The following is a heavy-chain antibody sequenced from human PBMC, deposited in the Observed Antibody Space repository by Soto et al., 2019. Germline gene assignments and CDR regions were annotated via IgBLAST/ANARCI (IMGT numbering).Heavy chain of an antibody. CDR1: GDSVSSNSAA. CDR2: TYYRSKWYN. J-gene: IGHJ4*02. CDR3: AREPVANYDILTGYYSPRPLDY. D-gene: IGHD3-9*01. V-gene: IGHV6-1*01. Sequence: SPTLSLTCAISGDSVSSNSAAWNWIRQSPSRGLEWLGRTYYRSKWYNDYAVSVKSRITINPDTSKNQFSLQLNSVTPEDTAVYYCAREPVANYDILTGYYSPRPLDYWGQGTLVTVSS.